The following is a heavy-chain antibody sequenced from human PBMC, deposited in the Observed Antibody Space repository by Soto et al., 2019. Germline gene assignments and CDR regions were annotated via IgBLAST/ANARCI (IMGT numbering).Heavy chain of an antibody. D-gene: IGHD4-17*01. CDR1: GFPFSSFG. V-gene: IGHV3-30*18. Sequence: GGSLRLSCAASGFPFSSFGMHWVRQAPGKGLEWVALISSDGGNTYYSDSLKGRFTISRDNSQNTLYLQLNRLRAEDTAVYYCAKPLLDYGDYYLHYWGQGPLVTVSP. CDR3: AKPLLDYGDYYLHY. CDR2: ISSDGGNT. J-gene: IGHJ4*02.